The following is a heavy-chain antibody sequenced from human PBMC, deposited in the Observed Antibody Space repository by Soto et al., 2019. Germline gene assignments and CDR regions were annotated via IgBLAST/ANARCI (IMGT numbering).Heavy chain of an antibody. CDR2: VHSSGMT. V-gene: IGHV4-61*01. Sequence: PXETLSLTCTVSGSSVSNDHFYWSWIPQPPGKGLEWTGYVHSSGMTNYNPSLKRRVTISVDTSRNQFPLRLSSVTAADTAVYYWASGLTMGRLPSPFYHSGHGPLFTVSS. D-gene: IGHD3-10*01. CDR3: ASGLTMGRLPSPFYH. J-gene: IGHJ1*01. CDR1: GSSVSNDHFY.